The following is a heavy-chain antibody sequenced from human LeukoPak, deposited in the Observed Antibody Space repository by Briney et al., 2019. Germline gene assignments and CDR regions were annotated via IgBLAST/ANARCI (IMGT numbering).Heavy chain of an antibody. D-gene: IGHD1-26*01. J-gene: IGHJ4*02. CDR1: GFTFSTYG. CDR3: ARGGYSGTYYFDY. V-gene: IGHV3-33*01. Sequence: GGSLRFSCAASGFTFSTYGMHWVRQAPGKGLEWVAVVWYDGSNIHYVDSVKGRFTISRDNSKSTLYLQMNSLTAEDTAVYYCARGGYSGTYYFDYWGQGTLVTVSS. CDR2: VWYDGSNI.